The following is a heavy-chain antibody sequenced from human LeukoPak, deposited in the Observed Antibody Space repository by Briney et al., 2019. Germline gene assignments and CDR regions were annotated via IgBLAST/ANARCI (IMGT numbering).Heavy chain of an antibody. Sequence: GGSLRLSCAASGFTFSSYAMSWVRQAPGKGLEWVSAISGSGGSTYYADSVKGRFTISRDNSKNTLYLQMNSLRAEDTAVYYCARDLSDSSGYYLGYYYYYGMDVWGQGTTVTVSS. CDR2: ISGSGGST. CDR1: GFTFSSYA. D-gene: IGHD3-22*01. J-gene: IGHJ6*02. V-gene: IGHV3-23*01. CDR3: ARDLSDSSGYYLGYYYYYGMDV.